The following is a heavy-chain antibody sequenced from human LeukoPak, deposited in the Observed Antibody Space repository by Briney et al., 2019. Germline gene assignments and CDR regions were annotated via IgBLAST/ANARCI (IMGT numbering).Heavy chain of an antibody. CDR2: ISYSGNT. CDR3: ARGGGYNSPFGY. J-gene: IGHJ4*02. D-gene: IGHD5-24*01. CDR1: GGSISSYY. Sequence: SETLSLTCTVSGGSISSYYWSWIRQPPGKGLEWIGYISYSGNTNYNPSLKSRVTISVDTSKNQFSLKLSSVTAADTAVYHCARGGGYNSPFGYWGQGTLVTVSS. V-gene: IGHV4-59*01.